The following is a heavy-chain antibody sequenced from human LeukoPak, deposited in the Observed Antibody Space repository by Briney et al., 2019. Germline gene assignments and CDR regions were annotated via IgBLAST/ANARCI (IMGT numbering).Heavy chain of an antibody. Sequence: SETLSLTCAVYGGSFSGYYWSWIRQPPGKGLEWIGSIYYSGSTYYNPSLKSRVTISVDTSKNQFSLNLSSVTAADTAVYYCTRSHNYYDSSGYYYYLDYWGQGTLVTVSS. J-gene: IGHJ4*02. CDR3: TRSHNYYDSSGYYYYLDY. V-gene: IGHV4-34*01. CDR2: IYYSGST. D-gene: IGHD3-22*01. CDR1: GGSFSGYY.